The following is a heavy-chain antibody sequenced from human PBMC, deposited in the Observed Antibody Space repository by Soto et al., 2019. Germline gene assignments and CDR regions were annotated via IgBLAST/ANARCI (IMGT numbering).Heavy chain of an antibody. CDR1: GFTFSTYW. CDR3: ARGPAAAKYFYYGLDL. Sequence: EVQLVESGGGLVQPGGSLRLSCTASGFTFSTYWMSWVRQAPGKGLEWVANIKQDGSEKYCVYSVKGRVTISRDNAKNSLYLQMNSLRVEDTAVYYCARGPAAAKYFYYGLDLWGQGTTVTVSS. J-gene: IGHJ6*02. CDR2: IKQDGSEK. V-gene: IGHV3-7*05. D-gene: IGHD6-13*01.